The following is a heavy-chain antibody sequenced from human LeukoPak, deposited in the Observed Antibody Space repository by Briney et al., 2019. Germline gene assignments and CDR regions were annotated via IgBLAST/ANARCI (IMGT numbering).Heavy chain of an antibody. CDR2: IYTSGST. CDR1: GGSISSGSYY. J-gene: IGHJ4*02. V-gene: IGHV4-61*02. CDR3: ARVGGVPTPYYFDY. D-gene: IGHD3-16*01. Sequence: PSQTLSLTCTVSGGSISSGSYYWSWIRQPAGKGLEWIGRIYTSGSTNYNPSLKSRVTISVDTSKNQFSLKLSSVTAADTAVYYCARVGGVPTPYYFDYWGQGTLVTVSS.